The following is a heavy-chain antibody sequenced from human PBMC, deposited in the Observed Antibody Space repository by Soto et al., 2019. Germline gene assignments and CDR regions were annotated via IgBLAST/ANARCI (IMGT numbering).Heavy chain of an antibody. CDR3: ARHLTYCSAGSCYSDFPYYGMDV. D-gene: IGHD2-15*01. CDR2: IYYSGDT. V-gene: IGHV4-30-4*08. J-gene: IGHJ6*02. CDR1: GGSIISGDYY. Sequence: PSETLSLTCTVSGGSIISGDYYWSWIRQPPGKGLEWIGYIYYSGDTSYNPSLKSRVTISIDTSKNQFSLKLSSVTAADTAVYYCARHLTYCSAGSCYSDFPYYGMDVWGQGTTVTVSS.